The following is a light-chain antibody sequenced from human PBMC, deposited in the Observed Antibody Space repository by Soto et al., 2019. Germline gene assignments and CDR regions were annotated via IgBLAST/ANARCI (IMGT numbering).Light chain of an antibody. Sequence: DIQMTQSPSSLSASIGDRVTITCRESQTISTYLNWYQQNPGKAPKLLIYAASSLQSGVPSRFSGSGSGTDFTLTISSLQPEDFATYYCLQSSDIPYTFGQGTKLEIK. CDR2: AAS. CDR1: QTISTY. CDR3: LQSSDIPYT. J-gene: IGKJ2*01. V-gene: IGKV1-39*01.